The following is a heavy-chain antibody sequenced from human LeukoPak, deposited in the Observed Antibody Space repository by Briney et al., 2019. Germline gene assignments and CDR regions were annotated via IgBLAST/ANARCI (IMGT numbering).Heavy chain of an antibody. V-gene: IGHV1-18*01. CDR1: GYTFTSYG. CDR3: ARGPPNWGYDY. J-gene: IGHJ4*02. D-gene: IGHD7-27*01. CDR2: ISAYNGNT. Sequence: ASVKVSCKASGYTFTSYGISWVGQAPGQGLEWMGWISAYNGNTNYAQKLQGRVTMTRNTSISTAYMELSSLRSDDTAVYYCARGPPNWGYDYWGPGTLVTVSS.